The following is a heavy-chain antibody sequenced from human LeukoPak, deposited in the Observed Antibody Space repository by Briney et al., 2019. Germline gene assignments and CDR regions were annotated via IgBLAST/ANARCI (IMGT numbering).Heavy chain of an antibody. D-gene: IGHD2-21*01. V-gene: IGHV1-2*02. J-gene: IGHJ4*02. Sequence: GASVKVSCKASGYTFTDYYVNWVRQAPGQGLEWVGWINPTSGGTSYAQKFQGRVTLTRDTSTNTAYVDLSSLRYDDTVIHYCAQGHSGDGYQLEYWGRGTGVGVSS. CDR3: AQGHSGDGYQLEY. CDR1: GYTFTDYY. CDR2: INPTSGGT.